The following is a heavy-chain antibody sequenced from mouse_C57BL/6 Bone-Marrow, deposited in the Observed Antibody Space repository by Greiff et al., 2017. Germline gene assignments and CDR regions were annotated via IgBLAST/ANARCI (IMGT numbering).Heavy chain of an antibody. CDR1: GYTFTSYW. J-gene: IGHJ4*01. Sequence: VQLQQPGAELVRPGTSVKLSCKASGYTFTSYWMHWVKQRPGQGLEWIGVIDPSDSYTNYNQKFKGKATLTVDTSSSTAYMQLSSLTSEDSAVYYCARGRTLIYYAHYYAMDYWGQGTSVTVSS. CDR2: IDPSDSYT. D-gene: IGHD1-1*01. CDR3: ARGRTLIYYAHYYAMDY. V-gene: IGHV1-59*01.